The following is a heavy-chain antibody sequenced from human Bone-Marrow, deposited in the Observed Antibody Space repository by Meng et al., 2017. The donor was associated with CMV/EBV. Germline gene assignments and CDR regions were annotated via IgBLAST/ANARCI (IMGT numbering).Heavy chain of an antibody. CDR2: ISSSGSTI. Sequence: GGSLRLSCAASGFTFSSYGMHWVRQAPGKGLEWVSYISSSGSTIYYADSVKGRFTISRDNAKNSLYLQMNSLRAEDTAVYYCARGGSTVTTKVDYWGQGPRVTVSS. D-gene: IGHD4-17*01. J-gene: IGHJ4*02. CDR3: ARGGSTVTTKVDY. V-gene: IGHV3-48*04. CDR1: GFTFSSYG.